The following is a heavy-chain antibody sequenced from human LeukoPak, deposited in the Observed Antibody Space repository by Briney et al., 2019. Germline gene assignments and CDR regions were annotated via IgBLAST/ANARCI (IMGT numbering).Heavy chain of an antibody. Sequence: SETLSLTCTVSGGSITNYYWSWIRQPPGKGLEWIGYIYYSGSTNYNPSLKSRVTISVDTSKNQFSLKLSSVTAADTAVYYCARAVLGYCSSTSCYPYEDYWGQGTLVTVSS. J-gene: IGHJ4*02. CDR2: IYYSGST. V-gene: IGHV4-59*01. CDR3: ARAVLGYCSSTSCYPYEDY. D-gene: IGHD2-2*01. CDR1: GGSITNYY.